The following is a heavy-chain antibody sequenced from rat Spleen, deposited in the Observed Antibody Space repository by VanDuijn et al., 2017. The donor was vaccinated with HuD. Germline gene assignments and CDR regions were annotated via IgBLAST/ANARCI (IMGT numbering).Heavy chain of an antibody. Sequence: EVQLVESGGGLVQPGRSMKLSCAASGFTFSSFPMAWVRQAPTKGLEWVATISPSGGSTFYRDSVKGRFTISRDTAKSTLYLQMNSLRSEDTATYYCTRGYDGTYYYVNWFPYWGQGTLVTVSS. CDR3: TRGYDGTYYYVNWFPY. D-gene: IGHD1-12*02. CDR2: ISPSGGST. V-gene: IGHV5-46*01. CDR1: GFTFSSFP. J-gene: IGHJ3*01.